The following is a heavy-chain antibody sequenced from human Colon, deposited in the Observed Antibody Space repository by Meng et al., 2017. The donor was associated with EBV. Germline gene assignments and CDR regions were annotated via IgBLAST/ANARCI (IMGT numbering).Heavy chain of an antibody. D-gene: IGHD2-15*01. CDR1: GGSVRSGGYY. J-gene: IGHJ4*02. CDR3: PRVSGGWDYFDY. Sequence: QVQLGESGPGPVKPSQTLSLPCTVSGGSVRSGGYYWTWMRQHPGKGLEWFGHIYYSGSTFYNPSLKRRVIISIDTSKNQFSLNLRSVTAADTAVYYCPRVSGGWDYFDYWGQGTLVTVSS. V-gene: IGHV4-31*03. CDR2: IYYSGST.